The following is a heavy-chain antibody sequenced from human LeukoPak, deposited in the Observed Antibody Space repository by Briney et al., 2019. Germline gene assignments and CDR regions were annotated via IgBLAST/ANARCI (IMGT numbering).Heavy chain of an antibody. CDR2: IWYDGSNK. V-gene: IGHV3-33*01. CDR3: ARDGSLGIQLPIDY. J-gene: IGHJ4*02. Sequence: QTGGSLRLSCAASGFTFSSYGMHWVRQAPGKGLEWVAVIWYDGSNKYYADSVKGRFTISRDNSKNTLYLQMNSLRAEDTAVYYCARDGSLGIQLPIDYWGQGTLVTVSS. D-gene: IGHD1-26*01. CDR1: GFTFSSYG.